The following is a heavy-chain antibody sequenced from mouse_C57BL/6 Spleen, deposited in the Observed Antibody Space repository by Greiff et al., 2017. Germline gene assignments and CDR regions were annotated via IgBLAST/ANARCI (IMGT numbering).Heavy chain of an antibody. CDR1: GYAFSSSW. Sequence: QVQLQQSGPELVKPGASVKISCKASGYAFSSSWMNWVKQRPGKGLEWIGRIYPGDGDTNYNGKFKGKATLTADKSSSPAYMQLSSLTSEDSAVYFCARGFAYWGQGTLVTVSA. V-gene: IGHV1-82*01. CDR3: ARGFAY. J-gene: IGHJ3*01. CDR2: IYPGDGDT.